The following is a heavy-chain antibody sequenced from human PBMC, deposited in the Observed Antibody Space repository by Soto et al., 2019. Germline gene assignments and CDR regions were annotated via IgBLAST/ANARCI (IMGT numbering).Heavy chain of an antibody. Sequence: QVQLQQWGAGLLKPSETLSLTCAVYGGSFSVYYWTWIRQPPGKGLEWIGEINHSGSTNYNPSLKSRVTMSVDTPTNQLSLKLTSVTAADTAVYYCARDSTRRGACDIWGQGTMVTIS. CDR1: GGSFSVYY. V-gene: IGHV4-34*02. CDR3: ARDSTRRGACDI. J-gene: IGHJ3*02. CDR2: INHSGST. D-gene: IGHD2-2*01.